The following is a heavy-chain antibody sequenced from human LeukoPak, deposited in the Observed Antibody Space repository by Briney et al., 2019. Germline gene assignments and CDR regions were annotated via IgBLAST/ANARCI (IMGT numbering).Heavy chain of an antibody. CDR2: ISSSSNNI. V-gene: IGHV3-21*01. CDR1: GFTFNTYT. D-gene: IGHD2-2*01. Sequence: GGSLRLSCAASGFTFNTYTINWVRQAPGKGLEWVSSISSSSNNINYADSVKGRFTISRDNAMNSLHLQMNSLRVEDTVVYYCARGYQRPDYWGQGTLITVSS. J-gene: IGHJ4*02. CDR3: ARGYQRPDY.